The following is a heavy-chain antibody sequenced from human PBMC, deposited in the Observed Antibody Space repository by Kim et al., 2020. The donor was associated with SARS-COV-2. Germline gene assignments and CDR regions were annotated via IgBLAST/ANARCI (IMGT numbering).Heavy chain of an antibody. Sequence: SETLSLTCTVSGGSISSYYWSWIRQPPGKGLEWIGYIYYSGSTNYNPSLKSRVTISVDTSKNQFSLKLSSVTAATTAVYYLARARGYGGYGGYYYGRAGWGQGTTVTVSS. V-gene: IGHV4-59*01. CDR3: ARARGYGGYGGYYYGRAG. D-gene: IGHD5-12*01. J-gene: IGHJ6*02. CDR1: GGSISSYY. CDR2: IYYSGST.